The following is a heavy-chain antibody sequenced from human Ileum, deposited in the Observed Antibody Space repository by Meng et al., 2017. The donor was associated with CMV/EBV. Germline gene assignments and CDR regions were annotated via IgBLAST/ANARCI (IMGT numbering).Heavy chain of an antibody. J-gene: IGHJ1*01. CDR2: VNNRGRT. D-gene: IGHD5-24*01. CDR1: GEPLNGFF. Sequence: QVQLKPWGAGLLKPSETLSLTCAVSGEPLNGFFCSWIRQPPGRGLEWIGEVNNRGRTNYNPSLKSRLTISIDTSKRQLSLMVTSVTAADSAIYYCASGRLQFTPSALQHWGPGTLVTVSS. CDR3: ASGRLQFTPSALQH. V-gene: IGHV4-34*02.